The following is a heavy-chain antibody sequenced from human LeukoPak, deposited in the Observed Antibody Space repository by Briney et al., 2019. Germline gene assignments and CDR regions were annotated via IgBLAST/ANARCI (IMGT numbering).Heavy chain of an antibody. J-gene: IGHJ4*02. CDR3: ARDHWDILTGYYIDY. V-gene: IGHV3-21*01. Sequence: GGSLRLSCAASEFTFSSYSMNWVRQAPGKGLEGVSSISSSSRYLYYADSVKGRFTISRDNAKHSLYLQMNSLRAEDTAVYYCARDHWDILTGYYIDYWGQGTLVTVSS. D-gene: IGHD3-9*01. CDR2: ISSSSRYL. CDR1: EFTFSSYS.